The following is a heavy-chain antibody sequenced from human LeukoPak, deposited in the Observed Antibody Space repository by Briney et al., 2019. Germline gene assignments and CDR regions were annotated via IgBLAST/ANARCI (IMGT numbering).Heavy chain of an antibody. V-gene: IGHV1-69*13. J-gene: IGHJ5*02. CDR2: IIPIFGTA. D-gene: IGHD6-13*01. CDR3: AREGKVIAAAGTNWFDP. CDR1: GGTFSSYA. Sequence: SVKVSCQASGGTFSSYAISWVRQAPGQGLEWMGGIIPIFGTANYAQKFQGRVTITADESTSTAYMELSSLRSEDTAVYYCAREGKVIAAAGTNWFDPWGQGTLVTVSS.